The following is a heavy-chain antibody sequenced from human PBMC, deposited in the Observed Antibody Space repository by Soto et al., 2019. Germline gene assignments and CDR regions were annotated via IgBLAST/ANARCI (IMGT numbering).Heavy chain of an antibody. CDR1: GVTFNSYG. D-gene: IGHD3-3*01. CDR2: ISDEGNNK. J-gene: IGHJ6*02. V-gene: IGHV3-30*18. Sequence: QVQLVESGGGVVQPGRSLRLSCAASGVTFNSYGMHWVRQAPGQGLEWVAFISDEGNNKYYADAVKGRFTISIDKSSTTLYLQMNSLRAEDTAVYFCAKRINVSRFLEWSSGLAVWGQGTTVTASS. CDR3: AKRINVSRFLEWSSGLAV.